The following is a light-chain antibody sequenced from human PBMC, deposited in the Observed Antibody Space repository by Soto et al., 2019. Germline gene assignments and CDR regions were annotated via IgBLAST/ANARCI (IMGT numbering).Light chain of an antibody. CDR1: QSVSSD. CDR2: EVS. CDR3: QQRSDWPWT. Sequence: EIVLTQSPATLCLSPGQRATLSCRASQSVSSDLAWYQQKPGQAPRLLMYEVSTRAAGIPARFRGGGSGTDFTLTTSSLEPEDFAIYYCQQRSDWPWTFGQGTKV. V-gene: IGKV3-11*01. J-gene: IGKJ1*01.